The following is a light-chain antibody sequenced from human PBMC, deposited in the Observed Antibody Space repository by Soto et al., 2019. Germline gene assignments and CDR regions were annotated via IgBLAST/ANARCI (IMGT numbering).Light chain of an antibody. CDR3: QQRDTWPPGAT. Sequence: EIVLTQSPATLSLSPGERATLSCRASQSVSSYLAWYQQKPGQAPRLLIYDASNRATGIPARFSGSGSGTDFTLTISSLEPEDFAVYYCQQRDTWPPGATFGQGTKVDIK. CDR1: QSVSSY. CDR2: DAS. J-gene: IGKJ1*01. V-gene: IGKV3-11*01.